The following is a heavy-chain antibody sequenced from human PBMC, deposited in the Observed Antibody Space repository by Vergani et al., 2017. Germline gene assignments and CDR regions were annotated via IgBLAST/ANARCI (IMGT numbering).Heavy chain of an antibody. CDR3: ARVNTETNGHLYYCYYLDV. D-gene: IGHD4-11*01. CDR2: IDHTGRP. J-gene: IGHJ6*03. Sequence: QVQLQQWGGGLLKPSETLSLTCVVNGGSFTSYHWTWIRQSPGEGLEWVGDIDHTGRPDYNPSLKCRLTMSVDKSRNQFTLTLNSVTATDTAIYVCARVNTETNGHLYYCYYLDVWGQGTAVTVS. V-gene: IGHV4-34*01. CDR1: GGSFTSYH.